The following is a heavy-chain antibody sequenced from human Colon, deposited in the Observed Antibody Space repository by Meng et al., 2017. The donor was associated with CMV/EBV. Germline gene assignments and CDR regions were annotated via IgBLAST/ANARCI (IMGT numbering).Heavy chain of an antibody. J-gene: IGHJ5*02. CDR3: ARVLGEHGGYDFWSGLFDP. CDR1: FPGYY. Sequence: FPGYYMHWVRQAPGQGLEWMGWINPNSGGTNYAQKFQGRVTMTRDTSISTAYMELSRLRSDDTAVYYCARVLGEHGGYDFWSGLFDPWGQGTLVTVSS. D-gene: IGHD3-3*01. V-gene: IGHV1-2*02. CDR2: INPNSGGT.